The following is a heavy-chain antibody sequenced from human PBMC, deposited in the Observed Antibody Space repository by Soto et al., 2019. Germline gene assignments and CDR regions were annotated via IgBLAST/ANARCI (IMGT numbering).Heavy chain of an antibody. J-gene: IGHJ5*01. D-gene: IGHD3-16*01. CDR3: AKATRYADYLRWFAS. CDR1: GFTFNNYA. Sequence: EVHLLESGGGLVQPGGSLRLSCTASGFTFNNYAMTWVRQAPGRGLEGVSGITASGGRTYYADSVKGRFTISRVNSKITLNLQMNGLTADDTAVYYCAKATRYADYLRWFASWGQGTLVTVSS. V-gene: IGHV3-23*01. CDR2: ITASGGRT.